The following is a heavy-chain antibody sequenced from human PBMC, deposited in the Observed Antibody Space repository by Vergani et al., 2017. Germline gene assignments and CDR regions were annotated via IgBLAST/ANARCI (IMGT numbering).Heavy chain of an antibody. CDR1: GFTFSSYA. V-gene: IGHV3-23*01. D-gene: IGHD3-3*01. CDR2: ISGSGGST. J-gene: IGHJ4*02. CDR3: AKGDYDFWSGPRLDY. Sequence: EVQLLESGGGLVQPGGSLRLSCAASGFTFSSYAMSWVRQAPGKGLEWVSAISGSGGSTYYADSVKGRFTISRANSKNTLYLQMNSLRAEDTAVYYCAKGDYDFWSGPRLDYWGQGTLVTVSS.